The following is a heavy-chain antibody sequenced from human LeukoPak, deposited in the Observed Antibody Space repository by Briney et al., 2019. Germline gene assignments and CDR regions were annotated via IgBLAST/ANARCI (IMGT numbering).Heavy chain of an antibody. CDR1: GFTFTSYS. J-gene: IGHJ4*02. D-gene: IGHD1-26*01. CDR3: AKRYSGSSFDF. Sequence: GGSLRLSCAASGFTFTSYSMNWVRQAPGKGLEWVSAISGSGGSTYYADSVKGRFTISRDNSKNTLYLQMTSLRAEDTAIYYCAKRYSGSSFDFWGQGTLVTVSS. CDR2: ISGSGGST. V-gene: IGHV3-23*01.